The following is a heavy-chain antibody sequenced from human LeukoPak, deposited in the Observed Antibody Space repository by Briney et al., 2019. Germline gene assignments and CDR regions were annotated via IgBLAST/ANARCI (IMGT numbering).Heavy chain of an antibody. CDR3: AKDLGYCSSTSCYPGY. D-gene: IGHD2-2*01. CDR2: ISYDGSNK. CDR1: GFTFSSYG. V-gene: IGHV3-30*18. J-gene: IGHJ4*02. Sequence: GGSLRLSCAASGFTFSSYGMHWVRQAPGKGLEWVAVISYDGSNKYYADSVKGRFTISRDNSKDTLYLQMNSLRAEDTAVYYCAKDLGYCSSTSCYPGYWGQGTLVTVSS.